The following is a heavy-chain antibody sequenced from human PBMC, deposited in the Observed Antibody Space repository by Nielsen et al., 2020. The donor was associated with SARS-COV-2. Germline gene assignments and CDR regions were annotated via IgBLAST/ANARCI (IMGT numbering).Heavy chain of an antibody. Sequence: GESLKISCAASGFTFSDYYMSWIRQAPGKGLEWVSYISSSGSTIYYADSVKGRFTISRDNAKNSLYLQMNSLRAEDTAVYYCARHNAPADNDDKSARYTDVWGQGTTVTVSS. J-gene: IGHJ6*02. V-gene: IGHV3-11*01. CDR3: ARHNAPADNDDKSARYTDV. CDR1: GFTFSDYY. CDR2: ISSSGSTI. D-gene: IGHD1-1*01.